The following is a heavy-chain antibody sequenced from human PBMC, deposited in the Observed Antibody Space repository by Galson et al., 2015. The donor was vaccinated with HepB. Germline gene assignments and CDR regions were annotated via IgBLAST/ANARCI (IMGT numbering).Heavy chain of an antibody. D-gene: IGHD4-23*01. CDR2: MYADERNK. CDR1: GFTLSDYA. Sequence: SLRLPCAASGFTLSDYAMHWVRQAPGKGLEWVALMYADERNKWYVESVKGRFTISRDTSKNTLYLQMNSLRADDTAVYYCARGVYGGNFDFDYWGQGTLVTVSS. V-gene: IGHV3-33*01. J-gene: IGHJ4*02. CDR3: ARGVYGGNFDFDY.